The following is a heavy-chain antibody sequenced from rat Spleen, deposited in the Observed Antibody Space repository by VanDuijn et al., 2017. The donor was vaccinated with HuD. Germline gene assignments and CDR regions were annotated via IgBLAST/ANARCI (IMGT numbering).Heavy chain of an antibody. CDR1: GFTFSDYY. D-gene: IGHD1-10*01. Sequence: EVQLVESDGGLVQPGRSLKLSCAASGFTFSDYYMACVRQAPGKGLEWVASITNTGGSTSYPDSVKGRFTISRDNAKSTLYLQMDSLRSEDTATYYWATRDNNYGYWGQGVMVTVSS. CDR2: ITNTGGST. CDR3: ATRDNNYGY. V-gene: IGHV5-20*01. J-gene: IGHJ2*01.